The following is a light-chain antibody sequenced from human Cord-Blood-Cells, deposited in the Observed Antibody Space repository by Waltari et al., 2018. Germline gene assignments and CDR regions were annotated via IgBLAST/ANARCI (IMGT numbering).Light chain of an antibody. CDR2: AAS. CDR1: QSISSY. Sequence: DIQMTQSPSSLSASVGARVTITCRASQSISSYLNWYQQNPGKAPKLLIYAASSLQSGVPSRFSGSGSGTDFTLTISSLQPEDFATYYCQQSYSTPWTFGQGTKVEIK. V-gene: IGKV1-39*01. J-gene: IGKJ1*01. CDR3: QQSYSTPWT.